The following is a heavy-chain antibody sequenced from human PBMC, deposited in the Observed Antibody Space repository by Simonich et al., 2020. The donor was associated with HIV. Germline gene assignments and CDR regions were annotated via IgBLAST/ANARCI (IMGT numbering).Heavy chain of an antibody. CDR3: AKDRYYNFWSGYYDY. Sequence: EVQLLESGGGLVQPGGSLRLSCAASGFTFSSYAMSWVRQAPGKGLGWVSAISGRGVSTYYADSGKGRFTISRDNSKNTLYLQMNSLRAEDTAVYYCAKDRYYNFWSGYYDYWGQGTLVTVSS. CDR1: GFTFSSYA. V-gene: IGHV3-23*01. D-gene: IGHD3-3*01. CDR2: ISGRGVST. J-gene: IGHJ4*02.